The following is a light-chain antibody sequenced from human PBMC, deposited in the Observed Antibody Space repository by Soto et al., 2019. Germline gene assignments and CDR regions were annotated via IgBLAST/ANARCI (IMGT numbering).Light chain of an antibody. J-gene: IGKJ2*01. CDR1: QSVSSN. CDR3: QQCNDWPHT. Sequence: EIVMTQSPATLSVSPGERATLSCRASQSVSSNLAWYQQKSGQAPRLLIYGASTRTTGIPARFSGRGSGTEFTLTISSLQSEDCAVYYCQQCNDWPHTFGQGTKLEIK. V-gene: IGKV3-15*01. CDR2: GAS.